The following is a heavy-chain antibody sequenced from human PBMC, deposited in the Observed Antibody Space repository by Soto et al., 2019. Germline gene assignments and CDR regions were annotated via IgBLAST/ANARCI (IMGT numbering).Heavy chain of an antibody. Sequence: QVQLQESGPGLVKPSETLSLTCTVSGGSISSYYWSWIRQPPGKGLEWIGFISYSGRTNYNPSLKRRVTISVDTSKNQFSLKLSSVTATDTAVFYCARVDCISSSCTFDPWGQGTLVTVSS. CDR1: GGSISSYY. J-gene: IGHJ5*02. D-gene: IGHD2-2*01. V-gene: IGHV4-59*01. CDR2: ISYSGRT. CDR3: ARVDCISSSCTFDP.